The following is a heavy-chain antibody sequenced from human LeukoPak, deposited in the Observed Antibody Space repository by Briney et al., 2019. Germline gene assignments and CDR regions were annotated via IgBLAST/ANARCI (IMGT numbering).Heavy chain of an antibody. CDR3: VSFYETY. CDR1: GFTFSSYA. J-gene: IGHJ4*02. D-gene: IGHD2/OR15-2a*01. Sequence: PGGSLRLSWVASGFTFSSYAKSWVGQAPGKGLVWVSHINSDGSWTSYADSVKGRFTISKDNAKNTVYLQMNSLRAEDTAVYYCVSFYETYWGRGTLVTVSS. CDR2: INSDGSWT. V-gene: IGHV3-74*01.